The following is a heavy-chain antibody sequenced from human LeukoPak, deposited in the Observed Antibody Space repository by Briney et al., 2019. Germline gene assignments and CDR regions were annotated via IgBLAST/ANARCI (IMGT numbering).Heavy chain of an antibody. D-gene: IGHD3-16*01. J-gene: IGHJ4*02. Sequence: ASVKVSCKASGYTFTSYAMHWVRQAPGQRLEWMGWINAGNGNTKYSQKFQGRVTITRDTSASTAYMELSSLRSEDTAVYYCARVAIGDYVWGSCSYWGQGTLVTVSS. CDR3: ARVAIGDYVWGSCSY. CDR2: INAGNGNT. CDR1: GYTFTSYA. V-gene: IGHV1-3*01.